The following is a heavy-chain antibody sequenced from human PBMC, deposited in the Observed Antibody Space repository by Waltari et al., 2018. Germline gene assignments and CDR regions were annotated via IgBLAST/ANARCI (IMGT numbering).Heavy chain of an antibody. CDR1: GFSLTTGGVG. CDR2: LYWHGDK. J-gene: IGHJ4*02. CDR3: AHYGDYDRAPFDH. D-gene: IGHD4-17*01. V-gene: IGHV2-5*01. Sequence: QITLKESGPTLVKPTQTLTLTCTFSGFSLTTGGVGVGWIRQVPGKALECLALLYWHGDKRHSPARKSRLTITKDTSETQVVLTKTNMDPVDTGTYYCAHYGDYDRAPFDHWGQGILVTVSS.